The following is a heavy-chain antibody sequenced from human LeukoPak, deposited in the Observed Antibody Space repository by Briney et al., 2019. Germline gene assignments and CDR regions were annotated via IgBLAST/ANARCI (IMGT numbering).Heavy chain of an antibody. J-gene: IGHJ4*02. CDR3: ASRKDSSSWYYFDY. D-gene: IGHD6-13*01. CDR1: GYTFTGYY. CDR2: INANSGGT. Sequence: ASVKVSCKASGYTFTGYYMHWVRQAPGQGLEWMGWINANSGGTNYAQKFQGRVTMTRDTSITTSYMELSSLRSDDTAVYYCASRKDSSSWYYFDYWGQGTLVTVSS. V-gene: IGHV1-2*02.